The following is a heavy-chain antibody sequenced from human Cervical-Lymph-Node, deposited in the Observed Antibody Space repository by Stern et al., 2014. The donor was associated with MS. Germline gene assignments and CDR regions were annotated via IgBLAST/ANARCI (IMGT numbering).Heavy chain of an antibody. Sequence: QAQLVQSGAEVKKPGSSVKVSCKASGGNFISYAISWGRQATGQGLEWMGGIIPSFVKANYAQKFKGKVTITADGSPSIDYMEMSSLRSEDTAVYYCARDDGNDSSGYYSPFDYWGQGTLVTVSS. D-gene: IGHD3-22*01. CDR3: ARDDGNDSSGYYSPFDY. J-gene: IGHJ4*02. CDR1: GGNFISYA. CDR2: IIPSFVKA. V-gene: IGHV1-69*01.